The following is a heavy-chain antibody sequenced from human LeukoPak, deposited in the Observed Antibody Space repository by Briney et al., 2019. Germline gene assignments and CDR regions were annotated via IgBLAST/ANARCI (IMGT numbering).Heavy chain of an antibody. CDR2: ISSSSSYI. Sequence: PGGSLRLSCAASGFTFSSYGMHWVRQAPGKGLEWVSSISSSSSYIYYADSVKGRFTISRDNAKNSLYLQMNSLRAEDTAVYYCARTEVPAATFGEMNWFDPWGQGTLVTVSS. CDR3: ARTEVPAATFGEMNWFDP. V-gene: IGHV3-21*01. CDR1: GFTFSSYG. J-gene: IGHJ5*02. D-gene: IGHD2-2*01.